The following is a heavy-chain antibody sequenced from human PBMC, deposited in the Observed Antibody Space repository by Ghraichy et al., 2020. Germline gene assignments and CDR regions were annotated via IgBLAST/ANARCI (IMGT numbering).Heavy chain of an antibody. CDR2: SYYSGST. CDR3: ARMTVYAEWYFDN. D-gene: IGHD2-8*01. CDR1: GGSISSDF. J-gene: IGHJ4*02. Sequence: SETLSRTCTVAGGSISSDFWSWIRQPPGKRLEYIGYSYYSGSTNFNPSLKGRVTISLDTSKNQFSLQLTSVTAADTAVYYCARMTVYAEWYFDNWGQGTLVTVSS. V-gene: IGHV4-59*01.